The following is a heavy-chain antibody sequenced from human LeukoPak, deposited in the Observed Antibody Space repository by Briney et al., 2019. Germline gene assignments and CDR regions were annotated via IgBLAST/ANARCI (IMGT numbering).Heavy chain of an antibody. Sequence: GSSVKVSCKASGGTFRSYAISWVRQAPGQGPEWMGRIIPIFGTTNYAQKFQGRVTIITDESTSTAYMELSSLRSEDTAVYYCARDTRKQRSSGYYLMDAFDIWGQGTMVTVSS. CDR3: ARDTRKQRSSGYYLMDAFDI. CDR1: GGTFRSYA. D-gene: IGHD3-22*01. V-gene: IGHV1-69*05. CDR2: IIPIFGTT. J-gene: IGHJ3*02.